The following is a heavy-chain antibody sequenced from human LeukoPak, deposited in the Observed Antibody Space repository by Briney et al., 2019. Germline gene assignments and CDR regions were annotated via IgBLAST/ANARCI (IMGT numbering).Heavy chain of an antibody. CDR2: INHSGSA. CDR1: GGSFSGYY. CDR3: ARAYYYYYYMDV. Sequence: SETLSLTCGVYGGSFSGYYWSWIRQPPGKGLEWIGEINHSGSANYHPSLKSRITISVDTSKNQFSLKLSSVTAADTAVYYCARAYYYYYYMDVWGKGTTVTVSS. J-gene: IGHJ6*03. V-gene: IGHV4-34*01.